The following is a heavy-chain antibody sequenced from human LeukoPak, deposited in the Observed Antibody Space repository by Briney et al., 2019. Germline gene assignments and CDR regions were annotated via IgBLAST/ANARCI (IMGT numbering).Heavy chain of an antibody. Sequence: SETLSLTCTVSVDSISSYYWSWIRQPPGKGLEWIGYIYYSGSTNYNPSLKSRVTISVDTSKNQFSLKLSSVTAADTAVYYCARGRFGIAAAGTGDYYYYYYMDVWGKGTTVTVSS. CDR1: VDSISSYY. V-gene: IGHV4-59*01. D-gene: IGHD6-13*01. CDR2: IYYSGST. CDR3: ARGRFGIAAAGTGDYYYYYYMDV. J-gene: IGHJ6*03.